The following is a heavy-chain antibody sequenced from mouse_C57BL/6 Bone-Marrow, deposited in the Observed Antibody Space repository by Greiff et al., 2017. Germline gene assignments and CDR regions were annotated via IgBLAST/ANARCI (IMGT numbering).Heavy chain of an antibody. CDR1: GYTFTSYT. CDR2: INPSSGYT. D-gene: IGHD1-1*01. CDR3: ARLAHYYGSSLSYAMDY. Sequence: VQLQQSGAELARPGASVKMSCKASGYTFTSYTMHWVKQRPGQGLEWIGYINPSSGYTKYNQKFKDKATLTADKSSSTAYMQLSSLTSEDSAVYYCARLAHYYGSSLSYAMDYRGQGTSVTVSS. V-gene: IGHV1-4*01. J-gene: IGHJ4*01.